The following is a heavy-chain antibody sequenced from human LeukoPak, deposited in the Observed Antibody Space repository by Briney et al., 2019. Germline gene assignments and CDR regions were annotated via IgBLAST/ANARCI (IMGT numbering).Heavy chain of an antibody. V-gene: IGHV7-4-1*02. CDR3: ARVRDGYNPRLRILEYYFAY. CDR2: INTNTRNP. Sequence: ASVKVSCKASGYSFTSYAMNWVRQAPGQGLEWMGWINTNTRNPTYAHCVTGRFVFSLDTSVSTAYLQISCLKAEDTAVYHCARVRDGYNPRLRILEYYFAYWGQGTLVTVYS. J-gene: IGHJ4*02. D-gene: IGHD5-24*01. CDR1: GYSFTSYA.